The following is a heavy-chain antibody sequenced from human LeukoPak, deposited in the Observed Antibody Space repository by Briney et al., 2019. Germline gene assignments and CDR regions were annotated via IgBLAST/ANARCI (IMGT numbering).Heavy chain of an antibody. J-gene: IGHJ3*02. CDR3: ARGRWGAFDI. D-gene: IGHD1-26*01. V-gene: IGHV3-11*01. Sequence: GGSLRLSCAASGFTFSDYHMSWIRQTPGKGLEWISYISTRARAIYYADSVKGRFTISRDNAKNSLFLQMGSLKAEDTAVYFCARGRWGAFDIWGQGTMVTVSS. CDR2: ISTRARAI. CDR1: GFTFSDYH.